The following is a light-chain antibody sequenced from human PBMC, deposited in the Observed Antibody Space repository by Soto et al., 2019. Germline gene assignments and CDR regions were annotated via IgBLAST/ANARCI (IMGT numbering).Light chain of an antibody. CDR1: QSFSSSY. V-gene: IGKV3-20*01. CDR2: GTS. CDR3: QQYGSLGT. J-gene: IGKJ1*01. Sequence: ENVVTQSPGTLSLSPGERATLSCRASQSFSSSYLAWYQQKPGQAPRLLIYGTSTRATGVPDRFSGSGSQTDFTLTISRLEPEDFAVYYCQQYGSLGTFGQGTNVDIK.